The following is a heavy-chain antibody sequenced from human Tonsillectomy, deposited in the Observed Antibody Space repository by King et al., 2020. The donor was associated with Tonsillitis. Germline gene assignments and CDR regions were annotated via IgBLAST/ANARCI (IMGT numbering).Heavy chain of an antibody. CDR1: GFSLSTSGMR. CDR3: ARSYSGYPLHDAFDI. Sequence: VTLKESGPVLVKPTQTLTLTCTFSGFSLSTSGMRVSWIRQPPGKALEWLARIDWDADKFYSTSLKTRLTISNDTSENQVVLTMTNMDPVDTATYYCARSYSGYPLHDAFDIWGQGTMVTVSS. D-gene: IGHD5-12*01. V-gene: IGHV2-70*04. J-gene: IGHJ3*02. CDR2: IDWDADK.